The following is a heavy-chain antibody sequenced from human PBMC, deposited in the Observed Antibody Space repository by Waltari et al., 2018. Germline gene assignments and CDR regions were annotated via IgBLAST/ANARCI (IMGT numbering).Heavy chain of an antibody. V-gene: IGHV4-34*01. Sequence: QVQLHQWGAGLLKPSETLSLTCAVSGESFSGHFWSWIRQSPGKGLEWVGAIHYSGSTIYNPSLKSRLSLSVDTTKKQFSLRLTSVTAADTGVYFCARYGEVPPNYFFDYWGQGTLVTVSS. CDR1: GESFSGHF. CDR2: IHYSGST. D-gene: IGHD2-21*01. J-gene: IGHJ4*01. CDR3: ARYGEVPPNYFFDY.